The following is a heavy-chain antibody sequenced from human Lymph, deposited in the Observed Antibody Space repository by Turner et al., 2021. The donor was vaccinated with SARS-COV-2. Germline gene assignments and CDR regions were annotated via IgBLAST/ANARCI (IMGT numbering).Heavy chain of an antibody. D-gene: IGHD3-3*01. Sequence: QVQLVQSGAEVKKPGASVKVSCKVSGYTLTEVSMHWVRQAPGKGLEVMGGFDPEDGETIYAQKFQGRVTMTEDTSTDTAYMELSSLRSEDTAVYYCATGPYDFWSGPSPGYYGMDVWGQGTTVTVSS. CDR3: ATGPYDFWSGPSPGYYGMDV. V-gene: IGHV1-24*01. J-gene: IGHJ6*02. CDR1: GYTLTEVS. CDR2: FDPEDGET.